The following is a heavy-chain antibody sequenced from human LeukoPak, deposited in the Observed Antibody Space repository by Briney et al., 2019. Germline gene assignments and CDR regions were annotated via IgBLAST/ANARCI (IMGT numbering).Heavy chain of an antibody. CDR1: GGSISSYY. J-gene: IGHJ3*02. V-gene: IGHV4-59*01. CDR2: IYYSGST. CDR3: ARVLETTLIIVAPGAFDI. D-gene: IGHD3-22*01. Sequence: SETLSLTCTVSGGSISSYYWSWIRQPPGKGLEWIGNIYYSGSTNYNPSLQSRVTISVDTSKNQFSLKLSSVTAADTAMYYCARVLETTLIIVAPGAFDIWGQGTMVTVSS.